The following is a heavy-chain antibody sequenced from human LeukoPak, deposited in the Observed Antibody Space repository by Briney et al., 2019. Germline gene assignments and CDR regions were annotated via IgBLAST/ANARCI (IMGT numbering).Heavy chain of an antibody. J-gene: IGHJ4*01. Sequence: ASVKVSCKAFGYTFTKYYMHWVRQAPGQGPEGMGVISPSGGSTTYAQKFQGRVTLTRDMSTSTDYLELSSLRSEDTAVYYCARTREGYYYFDYWGHGTLVTVSS. V-gene: IGHV1-46*01. CDR1: GYTFTKYY. D-gene: IGHD6-13*01. CDR2: ISPSGGST. CDR3: ARTREGYYYFDY.